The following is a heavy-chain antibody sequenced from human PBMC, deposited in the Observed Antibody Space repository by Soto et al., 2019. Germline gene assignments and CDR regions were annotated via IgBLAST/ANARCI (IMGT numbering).Heavy chain of an antibody. CDR1: GFTFSTSV. CDR3: ATEVASSGLAGTFQH. V-gene: IGHV3-30-3*01. CDR2: ISHDGTRE. D-gene: IGHD3-22*01. Sequence: QVQLVESGGGVVQPGRSLRLSCAASGFTFSTSVMHWVRQAPGEGLEWVAAISHDGTREHYTDSVKGRFTISRDNSKNTLSLQVNGLKAEDTAVEYCATEVASSGLAGTFQHWGQGTVVTVSS. J-gene: IGHJ1*01.